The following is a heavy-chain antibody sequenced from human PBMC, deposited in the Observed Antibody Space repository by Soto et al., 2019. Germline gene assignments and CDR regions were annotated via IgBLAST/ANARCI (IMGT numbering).Heavy chain of an antibody. CDR2: IKQDGSEK. D-gene: IGHD2-2*01. J-gene: IGHJ6*02. V-gene: IGHV3-7*05. CDR1: GFTFSSYW. Sequence: GGSLRLSCAASGFTFSSYWMSWVRQAPGKGLEWVANIKQDGSEKYYVDSVKGRFTISRDNAKNSLYLQMNSLRAEDTAVYYCARALVVPAATNYYGMDVWGQGTTVTVSS. CDR3: ARALVVPAATNYYGMDV.